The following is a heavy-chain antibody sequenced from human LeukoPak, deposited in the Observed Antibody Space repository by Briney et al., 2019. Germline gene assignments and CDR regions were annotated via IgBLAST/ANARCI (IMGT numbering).Heavy chain of an antibody. CDR1: GYTFTSYA. CDR2: INAGNGNT. V-gene: IGHV1-3*01. CDR3: ARGVPGIAVADN. J-gene: IGHJ4*02. D-gene: IGHD6-19*01. Sequence: GASVKVSCKASGYTFTSYAMHWVRQAPGQRLEWMGWINAGNGNTKYSQKFQGRVTITRDTSASTAYMELSSLRSEDTAVYYCARGVPGIAVADNWGQGTLVTVSS.